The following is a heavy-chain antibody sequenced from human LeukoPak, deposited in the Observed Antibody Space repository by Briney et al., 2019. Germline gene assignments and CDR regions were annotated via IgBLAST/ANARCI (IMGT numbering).Heavy chain of an antibody. CDR3: ARVTGSIDY. D-gene: IGHD1-26*01. V-gene: IGHV1-8*01. CDR2: MDPKSGNT. J-gene: IGHJ4*02. CDR1: GYTFTSYD. Sequence: ASVKVSCKASGYTFTSYDINWVRQATGQGLEWMGWMDPKSGNTGYAQKFQDRVTMTRDTSISTAYMELGSLRSEDTAVYYCARVTGSIDYWGQGTLVTVSS.